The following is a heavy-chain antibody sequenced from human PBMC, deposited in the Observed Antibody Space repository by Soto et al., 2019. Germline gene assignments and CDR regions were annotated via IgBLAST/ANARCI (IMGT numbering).Heavy chain of an antibody. Sequence: GGSLRLSCAASGFTFSNYAMNWVRQPPGKGLEWVSSISGTGSSTYYADSVKGRFTISRDNSKNRLYLQMNSLRAEDTAVYYCAKDRPIFGVVPFDYWGQGTRVTVSS. D-gene: IGHD3-3*01. J-gene: IGHJ4*02. CDR2: ISGTGSST. CDR3: AKDRPIFGVVPFDY. CDR1: GFTFSNYA. V-gene: IGHV3-23*01.